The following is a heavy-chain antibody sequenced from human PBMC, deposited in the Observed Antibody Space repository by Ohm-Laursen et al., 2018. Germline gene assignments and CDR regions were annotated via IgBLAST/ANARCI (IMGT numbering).Heavy chain of an antibody. CDR1: GFTFDDYA. J-gene: IGHJ6*02. V-gene: IGHV3-21*01. CDR3: ARDAPNYKTISGVVTALGMDV. Sequence: SLRLSCAASGFTFDDYAMHWVRQAPGKGLEWVSSISFSGSHIYYADSVKGRFTISRDNAKTTLYLQMNSLRAEDTAVYYCARDAPNYKTISGVVTALGMDVWGQGTTVTVSS. CDR2: ISFSGSHI. D-gene: IGHD3-3*01.